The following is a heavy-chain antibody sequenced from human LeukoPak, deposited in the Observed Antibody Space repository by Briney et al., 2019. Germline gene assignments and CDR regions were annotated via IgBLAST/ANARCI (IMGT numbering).Heavy chain of an antibody. CDR3: AKGVVGHVVGS. D-gene: IGHD3-16*01. Sequence: PGGSLRLSCAASGFTVSNNYMSWVRQAPGKGLEWVSISYSDSNTNYADSVKARFTISRDNSKNTLYLQMYSLRAEDTAVYYCAKGVVGHVVGSWGQGALVTVSS. CDR2: SYSDSNT. V-gene: IGHV3-53*01. J-gene: IGHJ4*02. CDR1: GFTVSNNY.